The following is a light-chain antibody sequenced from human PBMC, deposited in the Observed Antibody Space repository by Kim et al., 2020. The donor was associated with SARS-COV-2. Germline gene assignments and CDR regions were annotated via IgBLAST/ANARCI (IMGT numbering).Light chain of an antibody. CDR2: GAS. CDR3: QQYGSSPLA. Sequence: LTQSPGTLSLSPGERATLSCRASQSVSSSYLAWYQQKPGQAPRLLIYGASSRATGIPDRFSGSGSGTDFTLTISRLEPEDFAVYYCQQYGSSPLAFGGGTKVDIK. CDR1: QSVSSSY. J-gene: IGKJ4*01. V-gene: IGKV3-20*01.